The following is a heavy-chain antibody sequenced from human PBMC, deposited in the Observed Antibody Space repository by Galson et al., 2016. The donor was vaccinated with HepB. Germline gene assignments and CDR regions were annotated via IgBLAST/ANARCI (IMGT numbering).Heavy chain of an antibody. V-gene: IGHV4-4*02. J-gene: IGHJ4*02. CDR1: GASISSNEW. D-gene: IGHD1-26*01. Sequence: SETLSLTCDVSGASISSNEWWSWVRQPPGKGLEWIGEISQSGNTNYNPSLKSRVTITADKSQNQLSLRLKYVTAADTAVSYCAGGRGDVLELLAYWGQGTLVTVSS. CDR2: ISQSGNT. CDR3: AGGRGDVLELLAY.